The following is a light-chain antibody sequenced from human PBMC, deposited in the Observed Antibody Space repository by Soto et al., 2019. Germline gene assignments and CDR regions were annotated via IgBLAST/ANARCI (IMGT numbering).Light chain of an antibody. Sequence: QLVLTQSPSASASLGASVKVTCTLSSGHSNYAIAWHQQQPEKGPRYLMRVTSDGSHTKGDGIPDRFSGSSSGAERYLTISSLQSEDEADYYCQTWGSGIVVFGGGTKLTVL. CDR3: QTWGSGIVV. V-gene: IGLV4-69*01. CDR1: SGHSNYA. CDR2: VTSDGSH. J-gene: IGLJ2*01.